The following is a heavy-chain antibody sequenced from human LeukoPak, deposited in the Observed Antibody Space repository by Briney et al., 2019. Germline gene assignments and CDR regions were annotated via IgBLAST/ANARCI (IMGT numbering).Heavy chain of an antibody. CDR3: ARARGSGTQKRYFDY. CDR2: IYYSGST. V-gene: IGHV4-59*01. CDR1: GGSISSYY. D-gene: IGHD3-10*01. J-gene: IGHJ4*02. Sequence: PSETLSLTCTASGGSISSYYWSWIRQPPGKGLEWIGYIYYSGSTNYNPSLKSRVTISVDTSKNHFSLRLSSVTAADTAVFYCARARGSGTQKRYFDYWGQGTLVTVSS.